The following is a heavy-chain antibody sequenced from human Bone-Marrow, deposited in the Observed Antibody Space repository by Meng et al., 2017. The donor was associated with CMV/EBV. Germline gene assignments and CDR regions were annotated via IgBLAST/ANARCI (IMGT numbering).Heavy chain of an antibody. J-gene: IGHJ6*02. CDR1: GYTFTGYY. D-gene: IGHD6-6*01. V-gene: IGHV1-46*01. CDR2: INPSGGST. Sequence: ASVKVSCKASGYTFTGYYMHWVRQAPGQGLEWMGIINPSGGSTSYAQKFQGRVTMTRDTSTSTVYMELSSLRSEDTAVYCCARDPTKYSSSTQYAIYYYYYYGMDVWGQGTTVTVSS. CDR3: ARDPTKYSSSTQYAIYYYYYYGMDV.